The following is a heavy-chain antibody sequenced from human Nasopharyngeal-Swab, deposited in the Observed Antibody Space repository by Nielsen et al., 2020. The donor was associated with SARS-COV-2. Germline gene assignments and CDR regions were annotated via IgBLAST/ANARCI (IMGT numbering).Heavy chain of an antibody. Sequence: GESLKISCAASGFTFSNYGMHWVRQAPGKGLEWVAVIWYDGSNKYYADSVKGRFTISRDNSKNTVYPQMNGLRAEDTAVYYCAAAPSGDYGGYWGQGTLVTVSS. V-gene: IGHV3-33*01. D-gene: IGHD4-23*01. J-gene: IGHJ4*02. CDR3: AAAPSGDYGGY. CDR2: IWYDGSNK. CDR1: GFTFSNYG.